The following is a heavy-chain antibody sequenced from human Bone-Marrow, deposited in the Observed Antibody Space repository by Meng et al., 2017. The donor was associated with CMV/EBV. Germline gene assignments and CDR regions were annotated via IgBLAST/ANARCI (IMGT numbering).Heavy chain of an antibody. V-gene: IGHV1-2*02. J-gene: IGHJ6*02. Sequence: ASVKVSCKASGYTFIGYYMHWVRQVPGQGLEWMGWISPNSGGTNYAQKFEGRVTMTRDTSISTTYMELSRLRSDDTAVYYCARVFRGYYGMAVWGPGNTVTVSS. CDR2: ISPNSGGT. CDR3: ARVFRGYYGMAV. D-gene: IGHD1-14*01. CDR1: GYTFIGYY.